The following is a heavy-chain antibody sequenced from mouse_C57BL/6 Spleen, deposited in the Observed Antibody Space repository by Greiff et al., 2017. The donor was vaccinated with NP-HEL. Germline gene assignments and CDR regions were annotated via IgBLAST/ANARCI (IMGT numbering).Heavy chain of an antibody. D-gene: IGHD2-2*01. CDR3: ARSMVREDAMDY. Sequence: EVQLQQSGPELVKPGASVKISCKASGYTFTDYYMNWVKQSHGKSLEWIGDINPNNGGTSYNQKFKGKATLTVDKSSSTAYMELRSLTSEDSAVYYCARSMVREDAMDYWGQGTSVTVSS. V-gene: IGHV1-26*01. CDR1: GYTFTDYY. J-gene: IGHJ4*01. CDR2: INPNNGGT.